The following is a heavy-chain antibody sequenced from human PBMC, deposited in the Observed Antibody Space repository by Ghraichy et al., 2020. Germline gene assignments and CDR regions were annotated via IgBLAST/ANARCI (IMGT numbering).Heavy chain of an antibody. V-gene: IGHV3-23*01. CDR3: AKLELLDY. J-gene: IGHJ4*02. CDR2: ISSSGGST. Sequence: GESLNISCAASGFTFSSYAMSWVRQAPGKGLEWVSAISSSGGSTYYADSVKGRFTISRDNSKNTLYLQMNSLRAEDTAVYYCAKLELLDYWGQGTLVTVSS. CDR1: GFTFSSYA. D-gene: IGHD1-7*01.